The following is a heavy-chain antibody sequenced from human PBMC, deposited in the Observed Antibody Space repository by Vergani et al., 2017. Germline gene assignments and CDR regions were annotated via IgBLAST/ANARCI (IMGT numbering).Heavy chain of an antibody. CDR2: IYTSGST. V-gene: IGHV4-4*07. Sequence: QVQLQESGPGLVKPSETLSLTCTVSGGSISSYYWSWIRQPAGKGLEWIGRIYTSGSTNYNPSLKSRVTMSVDTSKNQFSLKLSSVTAADTAVYYCARDRGLYCSSTSCYTDAFDIWGQGTMGTVSS. J-gene: IGHJ3*02. D-gene: IGHD2-2*02. CDR1: GGSISSYY. CDR3: ARDRGLYCSSTSCYTDAFDI.